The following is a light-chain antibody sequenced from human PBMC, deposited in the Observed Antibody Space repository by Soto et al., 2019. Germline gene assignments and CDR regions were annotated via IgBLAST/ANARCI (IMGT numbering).Light chain of an antibody. J-gene: IGLJ1*01. Sequence: LTQPASVSGSPGQSITISCTGTSSDVGGYNYVSWYQQHPAKVPKLMIYHVSNRPSGVSDRFSGSKSGNTASLTISGLQAEDEADYYCYSYTTSSTYVFGTGTKVTVL. CDR3: YSYTTSSTYV. CDR1: SSDVGGYNY. V-gene: IGLV2-14*01. CDR2: HVS.